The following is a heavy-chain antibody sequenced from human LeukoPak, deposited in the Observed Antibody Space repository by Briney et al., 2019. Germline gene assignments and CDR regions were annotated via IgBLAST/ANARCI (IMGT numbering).Heavy chain of an antibody. V-gene: IGHV3-23*01. Sequence: GGSLRLSCAASGFTFSSYGMSWVRQAPGKGLEWVSAISGSGGSTYYADSVKGRFTISRDNSKNTLYLQMNSLRAEDTAVYYCAKGGGSGWAVADYWGQGTLVTVSS. CDR1: GFTFSSYG. J-gene: IGHJ4*02. CDR3: AKGGGSGWAVADY. D-gene: IGHD5-12*01. CDR2: ISGSGGST.